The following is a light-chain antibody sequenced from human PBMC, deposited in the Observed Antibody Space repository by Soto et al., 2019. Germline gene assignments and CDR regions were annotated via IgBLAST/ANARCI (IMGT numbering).Light chain of an antibody. CDR1: QSVRSNY. V-gene: IGKV3-20*01. CDR2: CAS. Sequence: EIVLTQSPGTLSLSPGERATLSCRASQSVRSNYLAWYQRKPGQAPRLLIYCASTRATGIPDRFSGTGSGTHFPLTLSRLEPEDCAVYYCLQYGGSPYTFGQGTKLEIK. CDR3: LQYGGSPYT. J-gene: IGKJ2*01.